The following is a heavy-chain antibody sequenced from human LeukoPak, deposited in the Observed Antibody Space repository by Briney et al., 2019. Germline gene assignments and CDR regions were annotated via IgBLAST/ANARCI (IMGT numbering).Heavy chain of an antibody. J-gene: IGHJ6*03. CDR3: ARGGGAAYYYYMDV. CDR2: ISSSSSYI. V-gene: IGHV3-21*01. CDR1: GFTFSSYS. D-gene: IGHD1-26*01. Sequence: PGGSLRLSCAASGFTFSSYSMNWVRQAPGKGLEWVSSISSSSSYIYYADSVKGRFTISRDNAKNSLYLQMNSLRAEDTAVYYCARGGGAAYYYYMDVWGKGTTVTVSS.